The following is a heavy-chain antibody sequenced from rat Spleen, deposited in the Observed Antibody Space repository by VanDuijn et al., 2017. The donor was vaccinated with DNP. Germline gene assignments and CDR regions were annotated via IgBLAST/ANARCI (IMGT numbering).Heavy chain of an antibody. V-gene: IGHV5-7*01. CDR1: GFTFSDYS. D-gene: IGHD1-2*01. CDR3: VRPYYYSRSGWFAY. Sequence: EVQLVESGGGLVQPGRSLKLSCAVSGFTFSDYSMAWVLQAPTKGLEWVASISPDGHITYYQDSVKGRFTISRDNAKSTLYLQMNSLRSEDMATYYCVRPYYYSRSGWFAYWGQGTLVTVSS. CDR2: ISPDGHIT. J-gene: IGHJ3*01.